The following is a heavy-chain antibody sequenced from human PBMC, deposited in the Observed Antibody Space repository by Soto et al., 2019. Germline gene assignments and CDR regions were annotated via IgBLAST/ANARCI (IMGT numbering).Heavy chain of an antibody. V-gene: IGHV4-34*01. D-gene: IGHD5-18*01. CDR2: IFHGGGT. CDR1: GESFSGYY. J-gene: IGHJ5*02. CDR3: ARGREYSFGYNYFDA. Sequence: KPSETLSLTCDVSGESFSGYYWSWIRQPPGKGLEWIGQIFHGGGTNYSPSLKSRVTMTRDTSTTTILMELSSLRFEDTAFYYCARGREYSFGYNYFDAWGPGTLVTVSS.